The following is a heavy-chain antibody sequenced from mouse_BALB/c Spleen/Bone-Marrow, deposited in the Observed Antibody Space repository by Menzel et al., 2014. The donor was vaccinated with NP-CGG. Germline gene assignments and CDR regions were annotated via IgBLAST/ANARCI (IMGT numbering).Heavy chain of an antibody. CDR1: GYAFSSSW. Sequence: QVQLQQSGPELVKPGASVKISCKASGYAFSSSWMNWVKRRPGQGLEWIGRIYPGDGDTNYNGKLKGKATLTADKSSSTAYMQLSSLTSVDSAVYFCARDYYGSSLDYWGQGTTLTVSS. J-gene: IGHJ2*01. CDR2: IYPGDGDT. V-gene: IGHV1-82*01. D-gene: IGHD1-1*01. CDR3: ARDYYGSSLDY.